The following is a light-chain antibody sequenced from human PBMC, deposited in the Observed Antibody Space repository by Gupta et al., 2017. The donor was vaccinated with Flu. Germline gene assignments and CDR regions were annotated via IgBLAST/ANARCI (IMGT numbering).Light chain of an antibody. CDR3: QQRNDWPLT. CDR1: QTVRDY. Sequence: TVLTQSPATLSFSPGEGGTRACSASQTVRDYLACYQQRPCQPPSLLPYDASNRSTGLPVRFSGRGPAADFSLSISVLIPEDPATSSCQQRNDWPLTFGTGTKV. V-gene: IGKV3-11*01. J-gene: IGKJ4*01. CDR2: DAS.